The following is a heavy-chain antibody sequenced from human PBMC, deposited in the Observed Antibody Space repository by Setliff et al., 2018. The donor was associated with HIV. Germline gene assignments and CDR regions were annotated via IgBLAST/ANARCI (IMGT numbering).Heavy chain of an antibody. V-gene: IGHV4-39*07. D-gene: IGHD3-22*01. J-gene: IGHJ4*02. CDR3: ANSPYYYDSSGYSYFDY. CDR1: GGSISSNSYY. Sequence: PSETLSLTCTVSGGSISSNSYYWGWIRQPPGKGLEWIGSIYYSGSTHYNPSLKSRVTISVDTSKNQFSLKLSSVTAADTAVYYCANSPYYYDSSGYSYFDYWGQGTLVTVSS. CDR2: IYYSGST.